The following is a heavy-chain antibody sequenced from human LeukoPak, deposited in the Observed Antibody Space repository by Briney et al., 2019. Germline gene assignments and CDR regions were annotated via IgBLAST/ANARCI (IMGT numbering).Heavy chain of an antibody. V-gene: IGHV3-21*01. D-gene: IGHD5-18*01. J-gene: IGHJ4*02. CDR1: GFTFSIYS. Sequence: GGSLRLSSAASGFTFSIYSMNWVRQAPGKGLEWVSSISSSSSYIYYADSVKGRFTISRDNAKNSLYLQMNSLRAEDTAVYYCAREDTAMVLDYWGQGTLVTVSS. CDR2: ISSSSSYI. CDR3: AREDTAMVLDY.